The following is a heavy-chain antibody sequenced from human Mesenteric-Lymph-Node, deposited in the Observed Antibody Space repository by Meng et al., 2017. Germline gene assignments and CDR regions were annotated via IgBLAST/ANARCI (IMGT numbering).Heavy chain of an antibody. CDR1: GFTFSNHY. CDR2: IKQDGSWR. CDR3: ARDGLAGYGMDV. J-gene: IGHJ6*02. V-gene: IGHV3-7*01. Sequence: GESLKISCAASGFTFSNHYMTWVRQAPGKGLEWVGHIKQDGSWRYYVDSVKGRFTISRDNSKNTLYLQMNSLRVEDTAVYYCARDGLAGYGMDVWGQGTTVTVSS. D-gene: IGHD6-19*01.